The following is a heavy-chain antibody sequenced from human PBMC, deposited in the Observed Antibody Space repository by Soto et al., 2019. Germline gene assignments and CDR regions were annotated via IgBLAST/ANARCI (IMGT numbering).Heavy chain of an antibody. CDR2: ISAYNGNT. V-gene: IGHV1-18*01. D-gene: IGHD3-16*01. J-gene: IGHJ4*02. CDR3: AKMIIANRRLDY. Sequence: QVQLVQSGAEVKKPGASVKVSCKASGYRFTSFGISWVRQAPGQGLEWMGWISAYNGNTNYAQKFQGRVTMTTDASTTTAYMEVSSLRCDDTAVYYCAKMIIANRRLDYWGQGTLVTVSS. CDR1: GYRFTSFG.